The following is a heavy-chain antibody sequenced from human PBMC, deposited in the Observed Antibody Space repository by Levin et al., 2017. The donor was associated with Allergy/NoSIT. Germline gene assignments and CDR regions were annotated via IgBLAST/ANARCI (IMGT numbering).Heavy chain of an antibody. D-gene: IGHD6-6*01. CDR3: AKLILNGLYSSSDTLDY. V-gene: IGHV3-30*18. CDR1: GFTFSSYG. J-gene: IGHJ4*02. CDR2: ISYDGSNK. Sequence: GGSLRLSCAASGFTFSSYGMHWVRQAPGKGLEWVAVISYDGSNKYYADSVKGRFTISRDNSKNTLYLQMNSLRAEDTAVYYCAKLILNGLYSSSDTLDYWGQGTLVTVSS.